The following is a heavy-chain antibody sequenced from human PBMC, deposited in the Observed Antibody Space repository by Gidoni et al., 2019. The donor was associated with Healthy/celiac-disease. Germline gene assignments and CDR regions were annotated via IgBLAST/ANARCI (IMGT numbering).Heavy chain of an antibody. CDR3: AKGGLFESYYYYMDV. Sequence: EVQLVESGGGLVQPGRSLRLSCAASGFTFDDYAMHWVRQAPGKGLEWVSGISWNSGSIGYADSVKGRFTISRDNAKNSLYLQMNSLRAEDTALYYCAKGGLFESYYYYMDVWGKGTTVTVSS. CDR2: ISWNSGSI. J-gene: IGHJ6*03. V-gene: IGHV3-9*01. CDR1: GFTFDDYA. D-gene: IGHD3-22*01.